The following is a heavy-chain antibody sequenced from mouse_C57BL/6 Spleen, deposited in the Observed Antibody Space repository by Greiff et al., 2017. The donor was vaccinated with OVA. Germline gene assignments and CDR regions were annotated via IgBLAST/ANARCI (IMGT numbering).Heavy chain of an antibody. D-gene: IGHD2-2*01. J-gene: IGHJ2*01. Sequence: EVMLVESGGDLVKPGGSLKLSCAASGFTFSSYGMSWVRQTPDKRLEWVATISSGGSYTYYPDSVKGRFTISRDNAKNTLYLQMSSLKSEDTAMYYCARQGYDVGGNYFDYWGQGTTLTVSS. V-gene: IGHV5-6*01. CDR1: GFTFSSYG. CDR2: ISSGGSYT. CDR3: ARQGYDVGGNYFDY.